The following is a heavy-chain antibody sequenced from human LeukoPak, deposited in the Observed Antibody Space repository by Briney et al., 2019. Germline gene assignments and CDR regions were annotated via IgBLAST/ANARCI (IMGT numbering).Heavy chain of an antibody. J-gene: IGHJ4*02. D-gene: IGHD4-17*01. CDR2: ISAYNGNT. V-gene: IGHV1-18*01. CDR3: ARDGTTELALYYFDY. CDR1: GYTFTSYG. Sequence: ASVKVSCKASGYTFTSYGISWVRQAPGQGLEWMGWISAYNGNTHYAQKLQGRVTMTTDTSTSTVYMELRSLRSDDTAVYYCARDGTTELALYYFDYWGQGTLVTVSS.